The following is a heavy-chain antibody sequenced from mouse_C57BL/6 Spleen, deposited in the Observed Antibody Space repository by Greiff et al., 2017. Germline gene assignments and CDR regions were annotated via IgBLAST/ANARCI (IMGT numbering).Heavy chain of an antibody. D-gene: IGHD2-5*01. J-gene: IGHJ1*03. Sequence: VHLVESGGDLVKPGGSLKLSCAASGFTFSSYGMSWVRQTPDKRLEWVATISSGGSYTYYPDSVKGRFTISRDNAKNTLYLQMSSLKSEDTAMYYCARQETYSNYGYFDVWGTGTTVTVSS. V-gene: IGHV5-6*01. CDR2: ISSGGSYT. CDR1: GFTFSSYG. CDR3: ARQETYSNYGYFDV.